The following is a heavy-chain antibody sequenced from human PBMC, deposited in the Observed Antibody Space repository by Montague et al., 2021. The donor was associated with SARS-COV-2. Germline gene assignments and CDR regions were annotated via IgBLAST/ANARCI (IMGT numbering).Heavy chain of an antibody. CDR3: ARGAYHDLYYYYHGMDV. J-gene: IGHJ6*02. Sequence: CAISGDSVSSKSAAWNWIRQSPSRGLEWLERTYYRSQWYEDYAVSVKGRITIKPDTSKNQFSLHLESVSPDDTALYYCARGAYHDLYYYYHGMDVWGRGTTVSVSS. CDR2: TYYRSQWYE. D-gene: IGHD2-2*01. V-gene: IGHV6-1*01. CDR1: GDSVSSKSAA.